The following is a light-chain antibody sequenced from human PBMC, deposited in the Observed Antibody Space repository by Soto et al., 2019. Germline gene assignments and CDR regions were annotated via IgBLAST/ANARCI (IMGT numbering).Light chain of an antibody. CDR3: YHYNSYSWT. CDR1: QSIGSW. Sequence: DIQMTQSPSILSASVGDRVTITCRASQSIGSWVAWYQQKPGRDPNLLMHQTSHLESGGLSSCFSSGCAREFTILTISMQPPDFATYYCYHYNSYSWTFGQGTKVDIK. CDR2: QTS. J-gene: IGKJ1*01. V-gene: IGKV1-5*03.